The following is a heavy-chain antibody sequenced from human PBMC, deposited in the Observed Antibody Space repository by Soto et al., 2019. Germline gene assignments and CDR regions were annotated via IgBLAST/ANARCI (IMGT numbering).Heavy chain of an antibody. CDR2: INHSGST. CDR3: ARVMITFGGVIVLGAFDI. V-gene: IGHV4-34*01. Sequence: QVQLQQWGAGLLKPSETLSLTCAVYGGSFSDYYWSWIRQPPGKGLEWIGEINHSGSTNYNPSLKSRVTISVDTSKNQFSLKLSSVTAADTAVYYCARVMITFGGVIVLGAFDIWGQGTMVTVSS. D-gene: IGHD3-16*02. J-gene: IGHJ3*02. CDR1: GGSFSDYY.